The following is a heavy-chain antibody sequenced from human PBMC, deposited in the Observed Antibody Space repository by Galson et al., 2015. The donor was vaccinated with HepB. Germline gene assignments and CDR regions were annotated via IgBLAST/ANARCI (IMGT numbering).Heavy chain of an antibody. D-gene: IGHD6-13*01. Sequence: SLRLSCAASGFTFSSYEMNWVRQAPGKGLEWVSYISSSGNSIYYADSVKGRFTISRDNAKNTLYLQMNSLRAEDTAVYYCAPLDGSEQQLDLRGMDVWGQGTTVTVSS. J-gene: IGHJ6*02. V-gene: IGHV3-48*03. CDR1: GFTFSSYE. CDR2: ISSSGNSI. CDR3: APLDGSEQQLDLRGMDV.